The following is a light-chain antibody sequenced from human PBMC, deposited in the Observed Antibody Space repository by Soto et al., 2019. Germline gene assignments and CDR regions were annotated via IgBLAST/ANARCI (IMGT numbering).Light chain of an antibody. Sequence: QSVRTQTPSVSGSPGQSVTISCSGTIADVTAYYRVSWYQQTPGTAPKLMIYAVSNRPSGVPDRFSGSRSGNTASLTISGLQAEDEGDYYCSVYTRTRTYVFGTGTKLTVL. CDR2: AVS. CDR3: SVYTRTRTYV. J-gene: IGLJ1*01. V-gene: IGLV2-18*01. CDR1: IADVTAYYR.